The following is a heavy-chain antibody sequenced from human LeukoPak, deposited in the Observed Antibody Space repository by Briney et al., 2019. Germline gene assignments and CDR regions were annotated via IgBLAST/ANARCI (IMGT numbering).Heavy chain of an antibody. Sequence: TLSLTCTVSGGSISSGDYYWSWLRQPPGRGGEWIGYIYYSGSTYYNPSLKSRVTISVDTSKNQFSLKLSSVTAADTAVYYCARGKGDYWGQGTLVTVSS. CDR1: GGSISSGDYY. V-gene: IGHV4-30-4*01. CDR3: ARGKGDY. J-gene: IGHJ4*02. CDR2: IYYSGST.